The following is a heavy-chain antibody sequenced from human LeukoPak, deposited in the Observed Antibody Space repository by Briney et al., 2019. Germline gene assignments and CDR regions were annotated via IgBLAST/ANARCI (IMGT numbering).Heavy chain of an antibody. Sequence: SETLSLTCAVYGGSFSGYYWSWIRQPPGKGLEWIGEINHSGSTNYNPSLKSRVTISVDTSKNQFSLKLSSVPAADTAVYYCARGYYYHAMDAWGQGTTVTVSS. CDR2: INHSGST. J-gene: IGHJ6*02. CDR1: GGSFSGYY. CDR3: ARGYYYHAMDA. V-gene: IGHV4-34*01.